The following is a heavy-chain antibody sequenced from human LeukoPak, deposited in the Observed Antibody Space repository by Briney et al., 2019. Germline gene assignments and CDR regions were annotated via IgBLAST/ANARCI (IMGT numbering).Heavy chain of an antibody. CDR1: GGSISSYY. CDR3: ARKNDFEI. CDR2: IFYSGRT. J-gene: IGHJ3*02. Sequence: PSETLSLTCTVSGGSISSYYCSWIRQPAGKGLEWIGCIFYSGRTYYDPSLKSRVTISVDLSKGQFSLRLTSVTAADTAVYYCARKNDFEIWGQGTLVTVSS. D-gene: IGHD2/OR15-2a*01. V-gene: IGHV4-59*01.